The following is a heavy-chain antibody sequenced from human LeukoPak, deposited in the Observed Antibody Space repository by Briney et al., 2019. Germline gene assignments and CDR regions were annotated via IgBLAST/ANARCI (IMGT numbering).Heavy chain of an antibody. Sequence: GGSLRLSCATSGFTFNDYAMYWVRQAPGKGLEWVSGISWNSRSIAYADSVKGRFTISRDNSKNTLYLQMNSLRAEDTAVYYCAKLRGSGSYYNDHFDYWGQGTLVTVSS. J-gene: IGHJ4*02. CDR3: AKLRGSGSYYNDHFDY. CDR2: ISWNSRSI. D-gene: IGHD3-10*01. V-gene: IGHV3-9*01. CDR1: GFTFNDYA.